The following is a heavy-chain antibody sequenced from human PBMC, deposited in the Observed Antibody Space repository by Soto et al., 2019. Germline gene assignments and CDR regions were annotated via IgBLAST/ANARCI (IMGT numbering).Heavy chain of an antibody. D-gene: IGHD5-18*01. V-gene: IGHV3-23*01. Sequence: GGSLRLSCAASGFTFSSYAMSWVRQAPGKGLEWVSAISGSGGSTYYADSVKGRFTISRDNSKNTLYLQMNSLRAEDTAVYYCAKVTKIQLWGKVYFDYWGQGTLVTVSS. CDR2: ISGSGGST. J-gene: IGHJ4*02. CDR1: GFTFSSYA. CDR3: AKVTKIQLWGKVYFDY.